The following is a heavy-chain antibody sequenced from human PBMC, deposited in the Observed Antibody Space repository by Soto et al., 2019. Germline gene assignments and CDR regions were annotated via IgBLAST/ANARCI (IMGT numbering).Heavy chain of an antibody. CDR2: IYYGGSV. CDR3: VRGLGKYDSQVAFDR. CDR1: GISISNRGYY. Sequence: PSEPLSLTCTLSGISISNRGYYLNWIRQHPGKGLEWIGYIYYGGSVYYNPSLKSRVIISRDTSKNHFSLEVTSVTAADTAVYYCVRGLGKYDSQVAFDRWGQGTMVT. V-gene: IGHV4-31*03. J-gene: IGHJ3*02. D-gene: IGHD3-22*01.